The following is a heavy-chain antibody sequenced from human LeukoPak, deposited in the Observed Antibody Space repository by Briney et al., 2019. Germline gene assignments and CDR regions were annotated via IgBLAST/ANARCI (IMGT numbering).Heavy chain of an antibody. Sequence: KSSETLSLTCTVSGGSISSGDYYWSWIRQPPGKGLEWIGYIYYSGSTYYNPSLKSRVTISVDTSKNQFSLKLSSVTAADTAVYYCASVYGLGYYFDYWGQGTLVTVSS. J-gene: IGHJ4*02. CDR2: IYYSGST. D-gene: IGHD2-8*01. CDR3: ASVYGLGYYFDY. CDR1: GGSISSGDYY. V-gene: IGHV4-30-4*01.